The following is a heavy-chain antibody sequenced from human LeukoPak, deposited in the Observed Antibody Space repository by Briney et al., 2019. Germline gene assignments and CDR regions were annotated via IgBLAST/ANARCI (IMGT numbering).Heavy chain of an antibody. CDR2: IIPIFGTA. J-gene: IGHJ3*02. CDR1: GGTFSSYA. D-gene: IGHD3-16*01. Sequence: SVKVSCKASGGTFSSYAISWVRQAPGQGLEWMGGIIPIFGTANYAQKFQGRVTITTDESTSTAYMELSSLRSEDTAVYYCARGIRGGNPVWGIFDIWGQGTMVTVSS. CDR3: ARGIRGGNPVWGIFDI. V-gene: IGHV1-69*05.